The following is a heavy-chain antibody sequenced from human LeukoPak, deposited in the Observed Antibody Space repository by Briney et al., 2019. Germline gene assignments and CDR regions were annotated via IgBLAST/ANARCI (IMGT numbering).Heavy chain of an antibody. V-gene: IGHV1-8*01. J-gene: IGHJ5*02. D-gene: IGHD2-21*01. CDR3: ARASYLWRWFDP. CDR2: MNPNSGNT. Sequence: GASVKVSCKASGYTFTSYDINWVRQATGQGLEWMGWMNPNSGNTGYAQKFQGRVTMTRNTSISTAYMELSSLRSEDTAVYYCARASYLWRWFDPWGQGTLVTVSS. CDR1: GYTFTSYD.